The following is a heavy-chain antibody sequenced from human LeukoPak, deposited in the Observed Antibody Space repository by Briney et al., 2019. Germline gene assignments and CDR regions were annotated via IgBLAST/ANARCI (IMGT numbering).Heavy chain of an antibody. Sequence: SVKVSCKASGGSFNSYVITWVRQAPGQGLEWMGRIIPILDVANFAQKFQGRVTITADKSTNTAHMELSSLRSEDTAVYYCTREGVYSPDPSSYHRDAFDIWGQGTGVTVSS. D-gene: IGHD3-16*02. J-gene: IGHJ3*02. CDR1: GGSFNSYV. CDR2: IIPILDVA. V-gene: IGHV1-69*04. CDR3: TREGVYSPDPSSYHRDAFDI.